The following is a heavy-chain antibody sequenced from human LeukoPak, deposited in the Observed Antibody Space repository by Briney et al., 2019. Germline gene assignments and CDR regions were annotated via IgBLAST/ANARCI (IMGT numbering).Heavy chain of an antibody. J-gene: IGHJ4*02. Sequence: SVKVSCKASGGTFSSYAISWVRRAPGQGLEWMGRIIPILGIANYAQKFQGRVTITADKSTSTAYMELSSLRSEDTAVYSCARDSSGYFGEVYWGQGTLVTVSS. D-gene: IGHD3-22*01. V-gene: IGHV1-69*04. CDR3: ARDSSGYFGEVY. CDR1: GGTFSSYA. CDR2: IIPILGIA.